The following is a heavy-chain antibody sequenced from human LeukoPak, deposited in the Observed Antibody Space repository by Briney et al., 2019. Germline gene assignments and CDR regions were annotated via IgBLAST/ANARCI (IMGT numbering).Heavy chain of an antibody. CDR3: TTRFLESKGNWFDP. D-gene: IGHD3-3*01. V-gene: IGHV3-15*01. CDR1: GFTFSNAW. CDR2: IKSKTDGGTT. J-gene: IGHJ5*02. Sequence: GGSLRLSCAASGFTFSNAWMSWVRQAPGKGLEWVGRIKSKTDGGTTDYAAPVKGRFTISRDDSKNTLYLQMNSLKTEDTAVYYCTTRFLESKGNWFDPWGQGTLVTVSS.